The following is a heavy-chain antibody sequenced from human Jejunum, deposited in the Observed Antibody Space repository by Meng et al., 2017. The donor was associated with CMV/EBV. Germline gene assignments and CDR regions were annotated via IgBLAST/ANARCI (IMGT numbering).Heavy chain of an antibody. Sequence: VSLAESGGGLVPPGGSLKLSCAASGFTFSDSDIHWVRQASGKGLEWVGRIRTKVNSYATAYAASVTGRFTISRDDSKNTAYLQMNSLKTEDTAVYYCIRHERTFQRDWGQGTLVTVSS. CDR2: IRTKVNSYAT. J-gene: IGHJ4*02. V-gene: IGHV3-73*02. CDR3: IRHERTFQRD. D-gene: IGHD2/OR15-2a*01. CDR1: GFTFSDSD.